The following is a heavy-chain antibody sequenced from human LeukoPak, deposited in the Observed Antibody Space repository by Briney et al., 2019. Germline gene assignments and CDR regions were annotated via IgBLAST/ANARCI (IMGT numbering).Heavy chain of an antibody. CDR1: GDSISSYY. Sequence: PSETLSLTCTVSGDSISSYYWNWVRQSPGKGLECIGYIYYSGSTNCDPSLKSRVTISIDTSKNQFSLKLRSVTAADTAVYYCAREVPIVRGLRWDYWGQGTLVTVSS. D-gene: IGHD3-10*01. V-gene: IGHV4-59*01. J-gene: IGHJ4*02. CDR3: AREVPIVRGLRWDY. CDR2: IYYSGST.